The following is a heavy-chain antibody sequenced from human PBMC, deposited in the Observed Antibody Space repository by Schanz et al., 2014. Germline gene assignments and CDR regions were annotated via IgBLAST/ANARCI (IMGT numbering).Heavy chain of an antibody. V-gene: IGHV1-69*08. CDR2: NIHVLGVT. D-gene: IGHD3-10*01. CDR1: GGTFGRYT. CDR3: ARERGVRGGGVWKVNWFDP. Sequence: QVQLVQSGAEVKKPGSSVNVSCEASGGTFGRYTISWLRQAPGQGLEWMGRNIHVLGVTNYAQKFQGRLTITVDQSKTTAFMELSSLTSEDTAVYYCARERGVRGGGVWKVNWFDPWGQGTLVTVSS. J-gene: IGHJ5*02.